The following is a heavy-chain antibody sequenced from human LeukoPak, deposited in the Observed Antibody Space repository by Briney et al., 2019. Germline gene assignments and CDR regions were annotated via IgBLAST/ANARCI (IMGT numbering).Heavy chain of an antibody. D-gene: IGHD6-19*01. CDR3: ATMIAVASPFDY. V-gene: IGHV1-24*01. J-gene: IGHJ4*02. CDR2: FDPEDGET. Sequence: ASVKVSCKVSGYTLTELSMHWVRQAPGKGLEWMGGFDPEDGETIYAQKFQGRVTMTEDTSTDTAYMELSSPRSEDTAVYYCATMIAVASPFDYWGQGTLVTVSS. CDR1: GYTLTELS.